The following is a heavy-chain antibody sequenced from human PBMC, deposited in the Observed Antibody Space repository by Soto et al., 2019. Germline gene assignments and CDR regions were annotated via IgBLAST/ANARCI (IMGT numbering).Heavy chain of an antibody. Sequence: QVQLVESGGGVVQPGRSLRLYCAASGFTFSSYGMHWVCQAPGKGLEWVAVIWYDGSNKYYADSVKGRFTISRDNSKNTLYLQMNSLRAEDTAVYYCARDRSPIAAAGTGFDYWGQGTLVTVSS. CDR2: IWYDGSNK. CDR3: ARDRSPIAAAGTGFDY. J-gene: IGHJ4*02. D-gene: IGHD6-13*01. CDR1: GFTFSSYG. V-gene: IGHV3-33*01.